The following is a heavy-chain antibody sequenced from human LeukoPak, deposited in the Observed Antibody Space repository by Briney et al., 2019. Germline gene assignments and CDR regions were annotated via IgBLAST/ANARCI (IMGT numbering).Heavy chain of an antibody. CDR1: GDSVSSNSAA. V-gene: IGHV6-1*01. D-gene: IGHD6-19*01. CDR2: TYYRSKWYN. J-gene: IGHJ4*02. Sequence: SQTLSLTCAISGDSVSSNSAAWNWIRQSPSRGLEWLGRTYYRSKWYNDYAVSVKSRITINPDTSKNQFSLKLSSVTAADTAVYYCARHRRAQWLGSFDYWGQGTLVTVSS. CDR3: ARHRRAQWLGSFDY.